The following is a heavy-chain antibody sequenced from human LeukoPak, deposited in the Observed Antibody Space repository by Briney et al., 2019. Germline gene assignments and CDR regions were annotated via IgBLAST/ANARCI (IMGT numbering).Heavy chain of an antibody. J-gene: IGHJ4*02. D-gene: IGHD3-22*01. CDR1: GFTFDDYA. Sequence: GRSLRLSCAASGFTFDDYAMHWVRQAPGKRLEWVSGISWNSGSIGYADSVKGRFTISRDNAKNSLYLQMNSLRAEDTALYYCAKAGAYDSSGSFDYWGQGTLVTVSS. CDR3: AKAGAYDSSGSFDY. V-gene: IGHV3-9*01. CDR2: ISWNSGSI.